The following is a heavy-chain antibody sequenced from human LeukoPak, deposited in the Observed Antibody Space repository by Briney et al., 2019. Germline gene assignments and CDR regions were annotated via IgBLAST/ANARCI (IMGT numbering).Heavy chain of an antibody. J-gene: IGHJ4*02. Sequence: ASVKVSCKASGGTFSSYAISWVRQAPGQGPEWMGGIIPIFGTANYAQKFQGRVTITADKSTSTAYMELSSLRSEDTAVYYCARDLRGMRDYWGQGTLVTVSS. CDR1: GGTFSSYA. D-gene: IGHD3-16*01. V-gene: IGHV1-69*06. CDR3: ARDLRGMRDY. CDR2: IIPIFGTA.